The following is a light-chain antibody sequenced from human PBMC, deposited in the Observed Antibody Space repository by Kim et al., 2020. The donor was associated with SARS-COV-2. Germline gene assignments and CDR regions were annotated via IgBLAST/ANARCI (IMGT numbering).Light chain of an antibody. CDR2: GGS. CDR3: LQHHAYPRT. J-gene: IGKJ1*01. V-gene: IGKV1-17*01. Sequence: ASLGDRVTISCRESQRIRSDLGWYQQKPGRAPTRLIYGGSTLESGVPSRFSGSGSGTEFTLTIRSLQPEDFATYYCLQHHAYPRTFGQGTKVDI. CDR1: QRIRSD.